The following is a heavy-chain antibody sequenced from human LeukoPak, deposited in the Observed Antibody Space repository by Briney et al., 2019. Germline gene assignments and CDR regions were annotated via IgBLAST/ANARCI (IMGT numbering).Heavy chain of an antibody. V-gene: IGHV4-4*02. CDR3: ASSSIAARGAFDY. D-gene: IGHD6-6*01. CDR1: GGSISSSNW. CDR2: IYHSGST. J-gene: IGHJ4*02. Sequence: SETLSLTCAVSGGSISSSNWWSWVRQPPGKGLEWIGEIYHSGSTNYNPSLKSRVTISVDKSKNQFSLKLSSVTAADTAVYYCASSSIAARGAFDYWGQGTLVTVSS.